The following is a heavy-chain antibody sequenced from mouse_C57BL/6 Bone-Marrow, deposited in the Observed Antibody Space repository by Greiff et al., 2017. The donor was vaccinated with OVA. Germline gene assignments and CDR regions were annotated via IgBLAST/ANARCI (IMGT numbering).Heavy chain of an antibody. CDR2: ISGGGGNT. Sequence: EVQLVESGGGLVKPGGSLKLSCAASGFTFSSYTMSWVRQTPEKRLEWVATISGGGGNTYYPDSVKGRFTISRDNAKNTLYLQMSSLRSEDTALYYCARHGNWFDYRGQGTTLTVSS. D-gene: IGHD2-1*01. J-gene: IGHJ2*01. CDR3: ARHGNWFDY. CDR1: GFTFSSYT. V-gene: IGHV5-9*01.